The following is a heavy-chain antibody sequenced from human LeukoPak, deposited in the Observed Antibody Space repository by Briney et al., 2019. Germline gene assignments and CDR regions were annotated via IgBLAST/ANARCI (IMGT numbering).Heavy chain of an antibody. V-gene: IGHV1-18*01. CDR1: GYTFTSYG. J-gene: IGHJ5*02. CDR2: ISAYNGNT. CDR3: ARDSRNIAAAGKLVSWFDP. D-gene: IGHD6-13*01. Sequence: GASVKVSCKASGYTFTSYGISWVRQAPGQGLEWMGWISAYNGNTNYAQKLQGRVTMTTDTSTSTAYMELSSLRSEDTAVYYCARDSRNIAAAGKLVSWFDPWGQGTLVTVSS.